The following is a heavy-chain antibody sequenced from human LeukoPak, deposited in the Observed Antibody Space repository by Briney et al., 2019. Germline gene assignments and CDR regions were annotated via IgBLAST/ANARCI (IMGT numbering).Heavy chain of an antibody. CDR1: GGSISSSYYY. D-gene: IGHD4-23*01. CDR2: IYYSGST. Sequence: SETLSLTCTVSGGSISSSYYYWGWIRQPPGKGLEWIGSIYYSGSTYYNPSLKSRVTISVDTSKNQFSLKLSSVTAADTAVYYCARSLRWSNWFDPWGQGTLVTVSS. V-gene: IGHV4-39*07. CDR3: ARSLRWSNWFDP. J-gene: IGHJ5*02.